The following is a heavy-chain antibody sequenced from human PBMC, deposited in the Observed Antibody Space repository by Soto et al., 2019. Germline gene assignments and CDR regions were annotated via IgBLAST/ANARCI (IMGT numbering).Heavy chain of an antibody. CDR2: ISYDGSNK. J-gene: IGHJ6*02. CDR3: ATDRTGIAVAGTWVNYYYYYGRDV. D-gene: IGHD6-19*01. V-gene: IGHV3-30-3*01. CDR1: GYTFSSYA. Sequence: PAGSLRLSFAASGYTFSSYAMHWVRQAPGKGLEWVAVISYDGSNKYYADSVKVRFTISRDNSKNTLYLQMSSLRSEDTAVYYCATDRTGIAVAGTWVNYYYYYGRDVWGQGTTVTVSS.